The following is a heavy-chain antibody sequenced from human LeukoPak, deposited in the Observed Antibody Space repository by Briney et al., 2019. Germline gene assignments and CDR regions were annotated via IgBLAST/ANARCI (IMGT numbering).Heavy chain of an antibody. Sequence: GGSLRLSCAASGFTFNSYEMNWVRQAPGKGLEWVSCISTSGSTIYYADSVKGRFTISRDTSKKTVDLQMNSLRAEDTALYYCAKAFSISMIGSWGQGTLVTVSS. D-gene: IGHD3-22*01. CDR3: AKAFSISMIGS. CDR2: ISTSGSTI. CDR1: GFTFNSYE. J-gene: IGHJ4*02. V-gene: IGHV3-48*03.